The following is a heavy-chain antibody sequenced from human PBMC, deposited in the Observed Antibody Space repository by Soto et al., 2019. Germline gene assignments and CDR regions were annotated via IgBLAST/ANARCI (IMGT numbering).Heavy chain of an antibody. CDR2: ISYDGSNK. CDR1: GFTFSSYG. CDR3: AKASYTNHYFDY. J-gene: IGHJ4*02. Sequence: PGGSLRLSCAASGFTFSSYGMHWVRQAPGKGLEWVAVISYDGSNKYYADSVKGRLTISRDNSKNTLYLQMNSLRAEDTAVYYCAKASYTNHYFDYWGQGTLVTVSS. V-gene: IGHV3-30*18. D-gene: IGHD2-2*02.